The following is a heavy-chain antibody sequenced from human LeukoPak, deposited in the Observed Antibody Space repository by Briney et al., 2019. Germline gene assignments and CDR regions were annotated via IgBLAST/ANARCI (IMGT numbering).Heavy chain of an antibody. D-gene: IGHD6-6*01. J-gene: IGHJ4*02. V-gene: IGHV3-48*04. CDR1: GFTLSSYS. Sequence: GGSLRLSCAASGFTLSSYSMNWVRQAPGKGPEWISYSSNSGVTIYYADSVNGRFTISRDNARNSLYLQMNSLRAEDTAVYYCAKDRDIAPRMAYYFDYWGREPWSPSPQ. CDR2: SSNSGVTI. CDR3: AKDRDIAPRMAYYFDY.